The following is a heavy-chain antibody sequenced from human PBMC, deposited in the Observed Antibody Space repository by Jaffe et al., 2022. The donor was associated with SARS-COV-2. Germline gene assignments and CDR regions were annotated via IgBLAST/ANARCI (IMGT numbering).Heavy chain of an antibody. V-gene: IGHV3-15*01. Sequence: EVQLVESGGGLVKPGGSLRLSCAASGFTFSNAWMSWVRQAPGKGLEWVGRIKSKTDGGTTDYAAPVKGRFTISRDDSKNTLYLQMNSLKTEDTAVYYCTTVFLKYSSSWHETRDAFDIWGQGTMVTVSS. CDR1: GFTFSNAW. CDR3: TTVFLKYSSSWHETRDAFDI. CDR2: IKSKTDGGTT. D-gene: IGHD6-13*01. J-gene: IGHJ3*02.